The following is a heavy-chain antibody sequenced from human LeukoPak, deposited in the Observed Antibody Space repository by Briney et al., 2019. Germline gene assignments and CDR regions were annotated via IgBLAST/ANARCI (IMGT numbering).Heavy chain of an antibody. CDR2: IYPKSGAT. CDR1: GYTFTDYY. Sequence: ASVKVSCKASGYTFTDYYMHWVRQAPEQGLEWMGWIYPKSGATNSAQKFQGRVTMTRDTSISTVYLEVTRLNSDDTAAFYCARSVSSSHYWYFDLWGRGTLVTVSS. D-gene: IGHD6-6*01. V-gene: IGHV1-2*02. J-gene: IGHJ2*01. CDR3: ARSVSSSHYWYFDL.